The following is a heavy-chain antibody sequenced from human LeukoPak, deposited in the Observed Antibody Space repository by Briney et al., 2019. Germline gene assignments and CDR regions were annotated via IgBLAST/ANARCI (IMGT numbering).Heavy chain of an antibody. V-gene: IGHV1-2*02. D-gene: IGHD6-6*01. CDR1: GYTFTGYY. CDR2: INPNSGGT. CDR3: ARGGQLPSSIAARPAYYYYGMDV. Sequence: SVKVSCKASGYTFTGYYMHWVRQAPGQGLEWMGWINPNSGGTNYAQKFQGRVTMTRDTSISTAYMELSRLRSDDTAVYYCARGGQLPSSIAARPAYYYYGMDVWGQGTTVTVSS. J-gene: IGHJ6*02.